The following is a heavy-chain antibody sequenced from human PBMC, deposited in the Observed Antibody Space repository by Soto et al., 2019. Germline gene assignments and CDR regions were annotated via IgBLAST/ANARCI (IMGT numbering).Heavy chain of an antibody. CDR2: MNPNSGNT. V-gene: IGHV1-8*01. Sequence: ASVKVSCKASGYTFTSYDINWVRQATGQGLEWMGWMNPNSGNTGYAQKFQGRVTMTRNTSISTAYMELSSLRSEDTAVYYCARGPIADRPRRPYWLDPWGQGTLVAVYS. CDR1: GYTFTSYD. J-gene: IGHJ5*02. CDR3: ARGPIADRPRRPYWLDP. D-gene: IGHD6-6*01.